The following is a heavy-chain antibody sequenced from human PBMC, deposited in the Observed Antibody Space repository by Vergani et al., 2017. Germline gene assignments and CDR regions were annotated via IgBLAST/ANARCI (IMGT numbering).Heavy chain of an antibody. CDR1: GFTFTNFA. CDR3: AKDFIVVVVAATGWGFDY. Sequence: EVQLFESGGNLVQPGGSLRLSCAASGFTFTNFAMTWVRQAPGEGLEWVSGISGSGGFTYYADSVKGRFTISRDNSKNTLYLQMNSLRAEDTAVYYCAKDFIVVVVAATGWGFDYWGQGTLVTVSS. V-gene: IGHV3-23*01. D-gene: IGHD2-15*01. CDR2: ISGSGGFT. J-gene: IGHJ4*02.